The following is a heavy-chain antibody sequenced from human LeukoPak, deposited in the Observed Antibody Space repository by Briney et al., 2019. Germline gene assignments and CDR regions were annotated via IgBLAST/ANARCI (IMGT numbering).Heavy chain of an antibody. CDR2: ISGYNEKT. D-gene: IGHD6-19*01. CDR1: GYTFTRYG. V-gene: IGHV1-18*01. CDR3: ARDPGSFLSGSGWLNWFEP. J-gene: IGHJ5*02. Sequence: ASVKVSCKASGYTFTRYGINWVRQAPGQGLEWMGWISGYNEKTNYAQKFQGRITMTTDTSTSTAYMELRRLRSDDTAVYYCARDPGSFLSGSGWLNWFEPWGQGTLVTVSS.